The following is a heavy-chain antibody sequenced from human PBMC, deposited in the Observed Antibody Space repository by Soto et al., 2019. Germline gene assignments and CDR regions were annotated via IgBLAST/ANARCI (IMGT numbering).Heavy chain of an antibody. CDR3: AKDWDIVVVTAIRYGMDV. CDR2: ISYDGSNK. J-gene: IGHJ6*02. D-gene: IGHD2-21*02. CDR1: GFTFSSYG. V-gene: IGHV3-30*18. Sequence: QVQLVESGVGVVQPGRSLRLSCAASGFTFSSYGMHWVRQAPGKGLEWVAVISYDGSNKYYADSVKGRFTISRDNSKNTLYLQMNSLRAEDTAVYYCAKDWDIVVVTAIRYGMDVWGQGTTVTVSS.